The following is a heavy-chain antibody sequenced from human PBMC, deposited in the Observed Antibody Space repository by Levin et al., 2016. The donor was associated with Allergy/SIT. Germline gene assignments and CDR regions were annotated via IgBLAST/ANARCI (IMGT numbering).Heavy chain of an antibody. J-gene: IGHJ6*02. Sequence: WIRQPPGKGLEWIGEINHSGSTNYNPSLKSRVTISVDTSKNQFSLKLSSVTAADTAVYYCASSSSGYYYYGMDVWGQGTTVTVSS. V-gene: IGHV4-34*01. CDR2: INHSGST. CDR3: ASSSSGYYYYGMDV. D-gene: IGHD6-6*01.